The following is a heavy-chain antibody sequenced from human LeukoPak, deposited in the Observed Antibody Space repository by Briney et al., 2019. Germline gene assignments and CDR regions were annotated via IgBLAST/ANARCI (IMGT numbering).Heavy chain of an antibody. CDR3: ARSYGDY. CDR1: GGSTNNDSYY. CDR2: IHPTGNT. Sequence: SETLSLTCTASGGSTNNDSYYWSWIRQPAGKGLEWIGRIHPTGNTMYNPSLKSRVTISVDTSKNQFSLKLSSVTAADTAVYYCARSYGDYWGQGTLVTVSS. J-gene: IGHJ4*02. V-gene: IGHV4-61*02. D-gene: IGHD4-17*01.